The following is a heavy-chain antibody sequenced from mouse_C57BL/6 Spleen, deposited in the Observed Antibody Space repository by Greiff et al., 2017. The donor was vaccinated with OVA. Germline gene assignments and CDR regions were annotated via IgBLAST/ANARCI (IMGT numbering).Heavy chain of an antibody. CDR1: GFTFSDYY. V-gene: IGHV5-12*01. J-gene: IGHJ1*03. CDR3: ARRGYSNWYFDV. Sequence: EVKLMESGGGLVQPGGSLKLSCAASGFTFSDYYMYWVRQTPEKRLEWVAYISNGGGSTYYPDTVKGRFTISRDNAKNTLYLQMSRLKSEDTAMYYCARRGYSNWYFDVWGTGTTVTVSS. CDR2: ISNGGGST. D-gene: IGHD2-5*01.